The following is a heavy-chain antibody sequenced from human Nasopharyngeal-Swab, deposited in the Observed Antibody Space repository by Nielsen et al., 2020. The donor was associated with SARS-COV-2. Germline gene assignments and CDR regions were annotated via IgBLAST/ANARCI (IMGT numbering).Heavy chain of an antibody. J-gene: IGHJ4*02. CDR1: GFTFDDYA. CDR2: ISWNSGSI. V-gene: IGHV3-9*01. Sequence: GGSLRLSCAASGFTFDDYAMHWVRQARGKGLEWVSGISWNSGSIGYADSVKGRFTISRDNAKNSLYLQMNSLRAEDTALYYCAKAYCSSTSCYHYFDYWGQGTLVTVSS. D-gene: IGHD2-2*01. CDR3: AKAYCSSTSCYHYFDY.